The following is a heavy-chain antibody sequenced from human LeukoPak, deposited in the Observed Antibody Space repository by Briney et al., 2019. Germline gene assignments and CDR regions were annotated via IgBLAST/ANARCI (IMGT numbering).Heavy chain of an antibody. CDR3: ASPNRPMSSGWQNFDY. J-gene: IGHJ4*02. D-gene: IGHD6-19*01. CDR1: GYTFTGYY. Sequence: GASVKVSCKASGYTFTGYYMHWVRQAPGQGLEWMGWINPNSGGTNYAQKFQGRVTMTRDTSISTAYMELSRLRSDDTAVYYCASPNRPMSSGWQNFDYWGQGTLVTVSS. V-gene: IGHV1-2*02. CDR2: INPNSGGT.